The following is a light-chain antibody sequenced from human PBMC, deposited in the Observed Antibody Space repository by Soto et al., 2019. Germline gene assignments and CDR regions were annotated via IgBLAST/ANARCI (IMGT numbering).Light chain of an antibody. CDR2: AAS. Sequence: DIQMTQSPSSLSASVGDRLTITCRASQSISSYLNWYXQKTGKXPXLLIYAASSLQSGVPSRFSGSGSGTDFTLTISSLQPEEVATYYCQQSYSTLITFGQGTRLEI. CDR3: QQSYSTLIT. V-gene: IGKV1-39*01. CDR1: QSISSY. J-gene: IGKJ5*01.